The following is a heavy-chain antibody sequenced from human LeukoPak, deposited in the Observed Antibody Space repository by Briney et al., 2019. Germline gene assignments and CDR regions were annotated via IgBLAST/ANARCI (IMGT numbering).Heavy chain of an antibody. CDR3: ARDFPVATW. J-gene: IGHJ4*02. CDR1: GFTFSSRG. V-gene: IGHV3-23*01. Sequence: GGSLRLSCAASGFTFSSRGVSWVRQAPGKGLEWVSSITPSGDGTYYAASVKGRITISRDNSKNTLYLQMDSLRADDTAKYYCARDFPVATWWGQGTLVTVSS. D-gene: IGHD1-26*01. CDR2: ITPSGDGT.